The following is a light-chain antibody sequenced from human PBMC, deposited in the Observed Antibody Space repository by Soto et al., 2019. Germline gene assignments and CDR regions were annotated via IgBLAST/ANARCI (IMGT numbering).Light chain of an antibody. CDR2: KAS. Sequence: DIQMTQSPSTLSASVGDRVTITCRASQSIDKWVAWYQQKPGKAPKLLIWKASLFKSGVPSRFSGSGSGTEFTLTISSLQPDDVGSDFCQQYNKFSWTFGQGTKVEIK. V-gene: IGKV1-5*03. CDR1: QSIDKW. J-gene: IGKJ1*01. CDR3: QQYNKFSWT.